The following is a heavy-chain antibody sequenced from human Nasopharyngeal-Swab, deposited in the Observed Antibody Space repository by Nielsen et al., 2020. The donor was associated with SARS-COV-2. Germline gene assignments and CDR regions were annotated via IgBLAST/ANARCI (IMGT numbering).Heavy chain of an antibody. CDR3: AGWGGDGYNYYFDY. Sequence: WIRQPPGKGLEWIGEINHSGSTNYNPSLKSRVTISVDTSKNQFSLKLSSVTAADTAVYYCAGWGGDGYNYYFDYWGQGTLVTVSS. D-gene: IGHD5-24*01. J-gene: IGHJ4*02. CDR2: INHSGST. V-gene: IGHV4-34*01.